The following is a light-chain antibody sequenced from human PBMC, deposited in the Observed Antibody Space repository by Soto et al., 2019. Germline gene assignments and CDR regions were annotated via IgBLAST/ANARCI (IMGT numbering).Light chain of an antibody. CDR1: QDINNY. J-gene: IGKJ5*01. CDR2: DAS. Sequence: DIKMTQSPSSLSASVGERVTITCQASQDINNYLNWYQQKPGKAPRLLIYDASDLETGVPSRFSGSGSGTDFTLTISNLQPEDIATYYCQQFGDLTFIFGQGTRLEIK. CDR3: QQFGDLTFI. V-gene: IGKV1-33*01.